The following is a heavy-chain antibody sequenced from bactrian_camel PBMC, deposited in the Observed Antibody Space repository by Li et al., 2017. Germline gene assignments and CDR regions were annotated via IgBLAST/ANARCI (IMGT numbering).Heavy chain of an antibody. V-gene: IGHV3S40*01. J-gene: IGHJ6*01. CDR2: INSGGGNT. Sequence: VQPGGSLRLSCAASGFTFSVYAMSWVRQAPGKGLEWVSAINSGGGNTYFADSVKGRFTISQDNSKNEVYLQMNSLKAEDTAVYYCERDSDPEYIDYPIAGLSCPDQQFGYWGRGTQVTVS. CDR3: ERDSDPEYIDYPIAGLSCPDQQFGY. CDR1: GFTFSVYA. D-gene: IGHD4*01.